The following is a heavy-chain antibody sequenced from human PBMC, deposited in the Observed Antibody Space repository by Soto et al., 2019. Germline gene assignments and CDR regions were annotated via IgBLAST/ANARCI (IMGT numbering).Heavy chain of an antibody. CDR3: ARAGTMVRGVIISPYYYYSMDV. CDR1: GGSFSGYY. J-gene: IGHJ6*02. CDR2: INHSGST. D-gene: IGHD3-10*01. Sequence: PSETLSLTCAVYGGSFSGYYWSWIRQPPGKGLEWIGEINHSGSTNYNPSLKSRVTISVDTSKNQFSLKLSSVTAADTAVYYCARAGTMVRGVIISPYYYYSMDVWGQGTTVTVSS. V-gene: IGHV4-34*01.